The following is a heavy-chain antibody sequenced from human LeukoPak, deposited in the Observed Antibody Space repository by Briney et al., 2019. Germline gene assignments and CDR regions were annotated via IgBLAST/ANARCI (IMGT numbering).Heavy chain of an antibody. J-gene: IGHJ6*03. CDR3: AGANSGSPAFSYMDV. D-gene: IGHD3-10*01. Sequence: SVKVSCKASGGTFRTHAISWVRQAPGQGLEWMGGIIPIFGTPTYAQRFQGRVTITTDDSTSTAYMELGSLRSDDTAVYYCAGANSGSPAFSYMDVWGKGTTVTVSS. CDR1: GGTFRTHA. CDR2: IIPIFGTP. V-gene: IGHV1-69*05.